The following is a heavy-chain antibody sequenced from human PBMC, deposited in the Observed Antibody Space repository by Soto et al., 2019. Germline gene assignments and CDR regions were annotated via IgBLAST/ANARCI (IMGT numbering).Heavy chain of an antibody. V-gene: IGHV2-5*02. J-gene: IGHJ4*02. D-gene: IGHD1-7*01. Sequence: QITLKESGPTLVKPTQTLTLTCTFSGFSLITSGVGGGWIRQPPGKALEWLAFIYWDDDKRYSPSLRSRLTIAKDTSKNQVVLTMTEVDPVDTATYFCAHRRSGISQWNYGDFDYWGQGTQVTVSS. CDR1: GFSLITSGVG. CDR2: IYWDDDK. CDR3: AHRRSGISQWNYGDFDY.